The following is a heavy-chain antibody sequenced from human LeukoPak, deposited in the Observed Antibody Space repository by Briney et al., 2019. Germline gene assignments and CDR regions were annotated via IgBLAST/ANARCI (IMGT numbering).Heavy chain of an antibody. V-gene: IGHV3-74*01. CDR1: GFTFSSSW. CDR2: ISSDGSST. CDR3: ARPTAVTLVDAFNI. D-gene: IGHD4-17*01. J-gene: IGHJ3*02. Sequence: PGGSLRLSCVASGFTFSSSWMYWVRQAPGKGLVWASRISSDGSSTTYADSVKGRFTISRDNAKNTLYLQMNSLRVEDTAVYFCARPTAVTLVDAFNIWGLGTMVTVSS.